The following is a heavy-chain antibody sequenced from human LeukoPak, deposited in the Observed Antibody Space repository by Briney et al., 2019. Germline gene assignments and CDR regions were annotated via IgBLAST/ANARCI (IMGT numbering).Heavy chain of an antibody. CDR2: ISYDGSNK. V-gene: IGHV3-30*01. D-gene: IGHD3-10*01. CDR1: GFTFSSYA. J-gene: IGHJ4*02. Sequence: GGSLRLSCAASGFTFSSYAMHWVRQAPGKGLEWVAVISYDGSNKYYADSVKGRFTISRDNSKNTLYLQMNSLRAEDTAVYYCAGGGRRYYFDYWGQGTLVTVSS. CDR3: AGGGRRYYFDY.